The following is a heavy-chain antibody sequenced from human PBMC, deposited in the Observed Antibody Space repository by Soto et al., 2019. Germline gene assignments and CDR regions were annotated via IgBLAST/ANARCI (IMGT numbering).Heavy chain of an antibody. Sequence: GGSLRLSCAASGFTFSSYAMSWVRQAPGKGLEWVSAISGSGGSTYYADSVKGRFTISRDNSKNTLYLQMNSLRAEDTAVYYCAKGSVAVSYSYYGMDVWGQGTTVTVSS. CDR2: ISGSGGST. CDR3: AKGSVAVSYSYYGMDV. V-gene: IGHV3-23*01. D-gene: IGHD6-19*01. CDR1: GFTFSSYA. J-gene: IGHJ6*02.